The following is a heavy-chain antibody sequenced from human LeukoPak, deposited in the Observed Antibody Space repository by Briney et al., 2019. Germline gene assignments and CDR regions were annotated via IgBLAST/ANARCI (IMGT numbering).Heavy chain of an antibody. CDR3: ARVKRGYYFDY. V-gene: IGHV3-20*04. CDR1: GFTFDDYA. Sequence: GGSLRLSCAASGFTFDDYAMNWVRQAPGKGLEWVAGINWNGGNTGYAETVKGRFTISRDNAKNSLYLHMNSLRAEDTAVYYCARVKRGYYFDYWGQGTLVTVSS. J-gene: IGHJ4*02. D-gene: IGHD3-16*01. CDR2: INWNGGNT.